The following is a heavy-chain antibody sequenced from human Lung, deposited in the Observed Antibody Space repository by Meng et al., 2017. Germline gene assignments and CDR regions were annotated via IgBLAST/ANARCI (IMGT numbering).Heavy chain of an antibody. D-gene: IGHD1-26*01. CDR1: GFTFSNYA. J-gene: IGHJ3*01. CDR2: ISYDGINK. V-gene: IGHV3-30-3*01. Sequence: QVQLVESGGGVVQPGRSLRLSCAASGFTFSNYAMHWVRQAPGKGLECVAVISYDGINKDYADSVKGRFTISRDNSKNTLYLQMNSLGPEDSAVYYCAKPDRMVGATGHDALDVWGQGTMVTVSS. CDR3: AKPDRMVGATGHDALDV.